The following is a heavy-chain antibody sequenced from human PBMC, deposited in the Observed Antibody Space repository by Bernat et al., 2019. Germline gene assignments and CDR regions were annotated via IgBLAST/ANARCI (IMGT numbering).Heavy chain of an antibody. J-gene: IGHJ4*02. V-gene: IGHV1-46*03. D-gene: IGHD6-19*01. CDR2: INPSGGST. CDR3: ARVIAVAGKIRYFDY. Sequence: QVQLVQSGAEVKKPGASVKVSCKASGYTFTSYAMHWVRQAPGQGLEWMGIINPSGGSTSYAQKFQGRVTMTRDTSTSTVYMELSSLRSEDTAVYYCARVIAVAGKIRYFDYWGQGTLVTVSS. CDR1: GYTFTSYA.